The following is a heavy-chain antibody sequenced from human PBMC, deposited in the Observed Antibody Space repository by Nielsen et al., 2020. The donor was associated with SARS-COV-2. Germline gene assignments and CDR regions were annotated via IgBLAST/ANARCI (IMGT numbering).Heavy chain of an antibody. V-gene: IGHV3-30*18. Sequence: GESLKISCAASGFTFSSYGMHWVRQAPGKGLEWVAVISYDGSNKYYADSVKGRFAISRDNSKNTLYLQMNSLRAEDTAVYYCAKDDGDSYYYYGMDVWGQGTTVTVSS. D-gene: IGHD7-27*01. J-gene: IGHJ6*02. CDR3: AKDDGDSYYYYGMDV. CDR2: ISYDGSNK. CDR1: GFTFSSYG.